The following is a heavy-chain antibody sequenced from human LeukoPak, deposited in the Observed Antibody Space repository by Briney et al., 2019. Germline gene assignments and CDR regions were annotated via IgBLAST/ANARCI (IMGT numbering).Heavy chain of an antibody. CDR1: GSSIGTYS. D-gene: IGHD4-17*01. CDR2: IYTTGST. Sequence: SETLSLTCTVSGSSIGTYSWSWIRQPPGKGLEWVGYIYTTGSTHYNPSLKSRVTMSLDTSKNQLSLRLSSVTAADTAVYYCARDPTTVTKGFDVWGQGTMVTVSS. J-gene: IGHJ3*01. V-gene: IGHV4-4*09. CDR3: ARDPTTVTKGFDV.